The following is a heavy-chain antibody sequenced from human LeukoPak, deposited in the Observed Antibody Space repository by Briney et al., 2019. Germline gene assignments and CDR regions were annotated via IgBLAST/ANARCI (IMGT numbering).Heavy chain of an antibody. CDR2: IYYSGNT. D-gene: IGHD6-19*01. Sequence: PSETLSLTCTLSGGSISSSSYYWGWIRQPPGKGLEWIGNIYYSGNTYYNPSLKSRVTISVDTSKNQFSLKLRSVTAADTAVFYCARRNKAVPGDAFDMWGQGTMVTVSS. V-gene: IGHV4-39*01. CDR3: ARRNKAVPGDAFDM. CDR1: GGSISSSSYY. J-gene: IGHJ3*02.